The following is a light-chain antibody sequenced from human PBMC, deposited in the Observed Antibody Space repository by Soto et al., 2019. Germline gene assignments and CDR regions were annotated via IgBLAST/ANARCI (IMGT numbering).Light chain of an antibody. CDR3: QQYGSSPPYT. J-gene: IGKJ2*01. Sequence: EMVLTQSPGTLSLSPGERATLSGRASQSVSSSYLAWYQQKPGQAPRLLIYGASSRATGIPDRFSGSGSGTDFTLTISRLESEDFAVYYCQQYGSSPPYTFGQGTKLEIK. CDR2: GAS. V-gene: IGKV3-20*01. CDR1: QSVSSSY.